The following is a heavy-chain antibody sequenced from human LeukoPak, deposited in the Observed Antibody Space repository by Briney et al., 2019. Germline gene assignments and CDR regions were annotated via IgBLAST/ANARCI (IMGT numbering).Heavy chain of an antibody. V-gene: IGHV3-23*01. CDR2: IGDSGAFT. CDR3: ALLAVASDFDY. CDR1: GFAFGNFG. J-gene: IGHJ4*02. D-gene: IGHD6-19*01. Sequence: PGGSLRLSCVASGFAFGNFGMTWVRQIPGKGPEYVASIGDSGAFTFYAASVRGRFSLSRDNSKNSLYLQMNSLRVEDTAVYYCALLAVASDFDYWGQGALVTVSS.